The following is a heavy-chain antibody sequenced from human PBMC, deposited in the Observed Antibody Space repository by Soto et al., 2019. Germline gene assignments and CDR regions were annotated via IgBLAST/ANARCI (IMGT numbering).Heavy chain of an antibody. CDR1: GFTFSSYG. CDR2: ISYDGSNK. CDR3: AKGDCISTSCYPFDP. J-gene: IGHJ5*02. V-gene: IGHV3-30*18. Sequence: SLRLSCAASGFTFSSYGMHWVRQAPGKGLEWVAVISYDGSNKYYADSVKGRFTISRDNSKNTLYLQMNSLRAEDTAVYYCAKGDCISTSCYPFDPWGQGTLVTVSS. D-gene: IGHD2-2*01.